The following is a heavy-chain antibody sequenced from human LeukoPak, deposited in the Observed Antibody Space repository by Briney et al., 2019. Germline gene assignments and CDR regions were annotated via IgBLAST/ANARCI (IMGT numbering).Heavy chain of an antibody. D-gene: IGHD3-22*01. V-gene: IGHV4-39*07. Sequence: SETLSLTCTVSGGSISSSSYYWGWIRQPPGKGLEWIGSIYYSGSTYYNPSLKSRVTISVDTSKNQFSLKLSSVTAADTAVYYCAREITYYYDSSGSGSWFDPWGQGTLVTVSS. CDR1: GGSISSSSYY. CDR3: AREITYYYDSSGSGSWFDP. CDR2: IYYSGST. J-gene: IGHJ5*02.